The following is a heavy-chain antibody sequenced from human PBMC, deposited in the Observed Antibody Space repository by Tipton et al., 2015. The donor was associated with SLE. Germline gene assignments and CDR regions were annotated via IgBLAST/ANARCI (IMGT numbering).Heavy chain of an antibody. Sequence: QLVQSGVEVKKPGASVRVSCKASGYTFTTYGISWVRQAPGQGLEWMEWISTYNGNTNYAQKLQGRVTMTSDTSTSTAYMELRSLRSDDTAIYYRARVRVDTAMGVFDFWGQGTLVTVSS. CDR3: ARVRVDTAMGVFDF. CDR2: ISTYNGNT. CDR1: GYTFTTYG. J-gene: IGHJ4*02. D-gene: IGHD5-18*01. V-gene: IGHV1-18*01.